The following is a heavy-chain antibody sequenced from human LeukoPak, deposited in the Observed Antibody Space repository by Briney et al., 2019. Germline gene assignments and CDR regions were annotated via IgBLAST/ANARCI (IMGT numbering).Heavy chain of an antibody. V-gene: IGHV3-30*03. J-gene: IGHJ4*02. CDR1: GFTFSSYG. CDR3: ALTYDSPH. D-gene: IGHD3-22*01. CDR2: ISYDGSNK. Sequence: GGSLRLSCAASGFTFSSYGMHWVRQAPGKGLEWVAVISYDGSNKYYADSVKGRFTISRDNSKNMVYLQMNSLRAEDTAVYYCALTYDSPHWGQGTLVTVSS.